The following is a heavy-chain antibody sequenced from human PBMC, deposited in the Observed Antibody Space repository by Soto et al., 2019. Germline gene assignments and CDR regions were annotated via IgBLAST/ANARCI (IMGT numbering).Heavy chain of an antibody. D-gene: IGHD5-18*01. CDR2: INVSGGNT. CDR1: GYTFTSYY. CDR3: AAVGGYSYAIQDYYYGMDV. Sequence: ASVKVSCKAAGYTFTSYYVHWVRQAPGQGLEWIGRINVSGGNTSYAQKFQERVTITRDMSTSTAYMELSSLRSEDTAVYYCAAVGGYSYAIQDYYYGMDVWGQGTTVTVSS. J-gene: IGHJ6*02. V-gene: IGHV1-46*01.